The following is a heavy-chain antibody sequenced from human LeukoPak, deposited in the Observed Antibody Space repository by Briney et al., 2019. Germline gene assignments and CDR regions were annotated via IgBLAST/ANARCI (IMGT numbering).Heavy chain of an antibody. J-gene: IGHJ4*02. Sequence: SETLSLTCAVYGGSFSGYYWSWIRQPPGKGLEWIGEINHSGSTNYNPSLKSRVTISVDTSKNQFSLKLSSVTAADTAVYYCARGHTGFRDFDYWGQGTLVAVSS. V-gene: IGHV4-34*01. CDR2: INHSGST. CDR3: ARGHTGFRDFDY. CDR1: GGSFSGYY. D-gene: IGHD4-17*01.